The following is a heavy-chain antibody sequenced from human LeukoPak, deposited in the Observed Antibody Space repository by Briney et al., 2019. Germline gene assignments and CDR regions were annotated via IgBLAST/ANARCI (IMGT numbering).Heavy chain of an antibody. CDR2: MYPGDSDT. Sequence: GESLKISCQGSGYRFSSYWIGWVRQMPGKGLEWMGIMYPGDSDTRYSPSFQGQVTMSVDKSITTAYLEWSGLKASDTAMYYCASSRDGYNYDFDYWGQGTLVTVSS. CDR3: ASSRDGYNYDFDY. CDR1: GYRFSSYW. J-gene: IGHJ4*02. V-gene: IGHV5-51*01. D-gene: IGHD5-24*01.